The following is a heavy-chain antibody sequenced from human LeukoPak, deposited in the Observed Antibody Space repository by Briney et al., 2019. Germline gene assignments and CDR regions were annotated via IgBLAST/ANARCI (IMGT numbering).Heavy chain of an antibody. D-gene: IGHD3-22*01. CDR2: IKQDGSEK. V-gene: IGHV3-7*05. CDR1: GFIFSIYW. Sequence: GGSLRLSCAASGFIFSIYWMSWVRQAPGKGLEWVANIKQDGSEKYSVDSVKGRFTISRDNAENSIYLQMNSLRAEDTAVYYCARERRHYYDNSIVTHYWGQGTLVTVSS. J-gene: IGHJ4*02. CDR3: ARERRHYYDNSIVTHY.